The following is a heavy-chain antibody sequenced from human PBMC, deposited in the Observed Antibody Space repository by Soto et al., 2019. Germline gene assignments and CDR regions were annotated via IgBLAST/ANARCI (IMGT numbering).Heavy chain of an antibody. CDR1: GFTFSSYG. CDR3: ARGQYNWNDNYYGMDV. CDR2: IWYDGSNK. J-gene: IGHJ6*02. D-gene: IGHD1-1*01. Sequence: GGSLRLSCAASGFTFSSYGMHWVRQAPGKGLEWVAVIWYDGSNKYYADSVKGRFTISRDNSKNTLYLQMNSLRAEDTAVYYCARGQYNWNDNYYGMDVWGQGTTVTVSS. V-gene: IGHV3-33*01.